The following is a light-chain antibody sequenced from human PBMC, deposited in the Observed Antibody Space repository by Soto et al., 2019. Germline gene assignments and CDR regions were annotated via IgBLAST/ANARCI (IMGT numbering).Light chain of an antibody. CDR1: QSINSW. J-gene: IGKJ3*01. CDR2: HAS. CDR3: QQSYSTPRT. Sequence: DMQITHSPSTLSAFVGDRVTITCRASQSINSWLAWYQQKPGKAPKLLIYHASILESGVPSRFSGSGSGTDFTLTISCLQPEDFATYYCQQSYSTPRTFCPVTKVDIK. V-gene: IGKV1-39*01.